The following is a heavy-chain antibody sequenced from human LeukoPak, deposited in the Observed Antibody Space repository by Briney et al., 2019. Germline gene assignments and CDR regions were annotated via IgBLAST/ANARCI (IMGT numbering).Heavy chain of an antibody. CDR3: ARDQTNYYDSSGYSY. D-gene: IGHD3-22*01. Sequence: SVKVSCKASGGTFRSYAISWVRQAPGQGLEWMGGIIPIFGTANYAQKFQGRVTITADESTSTAYMELSSLRSEDTAVYYCARDQTNYYDSSGYSYWGQGTLVTASS. V-gene: IGHV1-69*13. J-gene: IGHJ4*02. CDR1: GGTFRSYA. CDR2: IIPIFGTA.